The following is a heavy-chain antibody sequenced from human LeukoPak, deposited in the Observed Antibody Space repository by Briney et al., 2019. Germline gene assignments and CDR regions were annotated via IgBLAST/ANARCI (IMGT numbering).Heavy chain of an antibody. V-gene: IGHV1-8*01. CDR3: ARDFYGDYEIDY. Sequence: ASVKVSCKASGYSFTSYEVNWVRQATGQGLEWMGWMNPNSGNTDYAQKLQGRVTMTTDTSTSTAYMELRSLRSDDTAVYYCARDFYGDYEIDYWGQGTLVTVSS. J-gene: IGHJ4*02. D-gene: IGHD4-17*01. CDR2: MNPNSGNT. CDR1: GYSFTSYE.